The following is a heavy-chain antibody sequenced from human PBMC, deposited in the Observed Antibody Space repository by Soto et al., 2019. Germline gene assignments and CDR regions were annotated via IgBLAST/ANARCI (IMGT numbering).Heavy chain of an antibody. CDR2: IYHSGST. Sequence: SETLSLTCSVSGGSISSRSVYWGWIRQPPGKGMEFIGSIYHSGSTYYSPSLKSRVTISVDTSKNQFSLKLSSVTAADTAVYYCARRERAAGTDWWFDPWGQGTLVTVSS. V-gene: IGHV4-39*01. D-gene: IGHD6-13*01. J-gene: IGHJ5*02. CDR1: GGSISSRSVY. CDR3: ARRERAAGTDWWFDP.